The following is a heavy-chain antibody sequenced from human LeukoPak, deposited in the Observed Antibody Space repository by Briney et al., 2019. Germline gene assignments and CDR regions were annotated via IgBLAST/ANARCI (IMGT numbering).Heavy chain of an antibody. CDR2: IDQGGSHK. CDR1: GLTFSNSW. V-gene: IGHV3-7*01. D-gene: IGHD2-15*01. CDR3: ASTFPYCSGGSCAL. Sequence: TGGSLRLSCVASGLTFSNSWMTWVRQAPGKGLEWVGNIDQGGSHKNYVDSVKGRFTISRDNAKSSLYLQMDTLRAEDTAIYYCASTFPYCSGGSCALGGQGTLVTVSS. J-gene: IGHJ4*02.